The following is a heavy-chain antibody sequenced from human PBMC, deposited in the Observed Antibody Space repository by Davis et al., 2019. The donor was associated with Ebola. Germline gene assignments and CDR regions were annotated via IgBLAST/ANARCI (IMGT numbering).Heavy chain of an antibody. D-gene: IGHD4-23*01. CDR2: INTNTGNP. CDR1: GYTFTNYA. Sequence: AASVKVSCKASGYTFTNYAVNWVRQAPGQGLEWMGWINTNTGNPTYAQGFTGRFVFSLDTSVSTAYLQISSLKAEDTAVYYCARQGGGKGPYYYGMDVWGQGTTVTVSS. J-gene: IGHJ6*02. V-gene: IGHV7-4-1*02. CDR3: ARQGGGKGPYYYGMDV.